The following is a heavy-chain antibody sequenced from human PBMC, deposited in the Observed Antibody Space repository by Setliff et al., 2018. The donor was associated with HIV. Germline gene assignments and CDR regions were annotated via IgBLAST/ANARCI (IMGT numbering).Heavy chain of an antibody. CDR2: IYYSGRT. CDR1: GGSISSGGYY. Sequence: SETLSLTCTVSGGSISSGGYYWSWIRQYPGEGLEWIGYIYYSGRTYYNPSLKSRVTISVDTSKNQFSLKLSSVTAADTAVYYCARGWAYYYDSGPYTFDIWGHGTMVTVSS. J-gene: IGHJ3*02. V-gene: IGHV4-31*03. CDR3: ARGWAYYYDSGPYTFDI. D-gene: IGHD3-10*01.